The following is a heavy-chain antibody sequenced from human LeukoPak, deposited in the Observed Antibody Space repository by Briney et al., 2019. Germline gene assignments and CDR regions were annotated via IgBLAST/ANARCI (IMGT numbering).Heavy chain of an antibody. CDR1: GFTFSDYY. D-gene: IGHD3-9*01. CDR2: ISGSGGST. Sequence: PGGSLRLSCAASGFTFSDYYMSWIRQAPGKGLEWVSAISGSGGSTYYADSVKGRFTISRDNSKNTLYLQMNSLRAEDTAVYYCAKAGHYDILTGYLDDAFDIWGQGTMVTVSS. V-gene: IGHV3-23*01. CDR3: AKAGHYDILTGYLDDAFDI. J-gene: IGHJ3*02.